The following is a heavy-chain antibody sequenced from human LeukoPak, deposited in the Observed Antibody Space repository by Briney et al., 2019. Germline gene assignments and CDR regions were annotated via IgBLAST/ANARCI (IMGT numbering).Heavy chain of an antibody. CDR1: GGSISSSSYY. CDR2: IYYSGST. CDR3: ARDSPTGSSWGGFDH. V-gene: IGHV4-39*07. J-gene: IGHJ4*02. Sequence: PSETLSLTCTVSGGSISSSSYYWGWIRQPPGKGLEWIGIIYYSGSTYYNPSLKSRVTISEDTSKNQFSLKLSSVTAADTAVYYCARDSPTGSSWGGFDHWGQGTLVTVSS. D-gene: IGHD6-13*01.